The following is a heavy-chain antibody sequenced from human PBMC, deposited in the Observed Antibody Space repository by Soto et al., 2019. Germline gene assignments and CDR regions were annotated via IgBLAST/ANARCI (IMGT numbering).Heavy chain of an antibody. D-gene: IGHD3-22*01. CDR3: AREPYDIPVNRIDS. Sequence: SETLSLTCTVSGGSISGDYYWNWIRQAPGKGLEWIGYVYHTGSTYHNPSLKSRGSISVDTSNNQFSLKLSSVTAADTAVYFCAREPYDIPVNRIDSWCHGIPVPVSS. J-gene: IGHJ5*01. V-gene: IGHV4-30-4*01. CDR1: GGSISGDYY. CDR2: VYHTGST.